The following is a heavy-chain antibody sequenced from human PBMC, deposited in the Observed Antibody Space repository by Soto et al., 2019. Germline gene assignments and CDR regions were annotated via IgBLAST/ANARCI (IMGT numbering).Heavy chain of an antibody. V-gene: IGHV3-30*18. CDR3: AKGILSATIGPYAMDV. D-gene: IGHD3-16*01. Sequence: QVQLVESGGGVVQPGASLRLSCEASGFAFSSYAMHWVRQAPGKGLEWVGVISYDGNYIYYADSVKGRFTISRDNSKSNLYVQVNSLRPEDTAVYYCAKGILSATIGPYAMDVWGQGTTFTVSS. J-gene: IGHJ6*02. CDR2: ISYDGNYI. CDR1: GFAFSSYA.